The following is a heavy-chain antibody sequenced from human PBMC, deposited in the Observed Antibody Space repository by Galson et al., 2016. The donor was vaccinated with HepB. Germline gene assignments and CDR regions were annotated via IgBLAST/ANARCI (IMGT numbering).Heavy chain of an antibody. J-gene: IGHJ5*02. D-gene: IGHD6-19*01. Sequence: SVKVSCKASGYTFTDYYMHWVRQAPGQGLEWMGWINPNSGGTNYAQKFQGGVTMTRATSISTAYMELSRLRSDDTAVYYCASERGIPVAGTLGNWCDPWGQGTLVTVSS. CDR2: INPNSGGT. CDR1: GYTFTDYY. CDR3: ASERGIPVAGTLGNWCDP. V-gene: IGHV1-2*02.